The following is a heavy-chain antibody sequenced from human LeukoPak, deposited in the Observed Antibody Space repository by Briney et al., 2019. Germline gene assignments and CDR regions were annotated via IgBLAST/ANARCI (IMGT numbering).Heavy chain of an antibody. D-gene: IGHD1-26*01. V-gene: IGHV1-24*01. CDR1: GYTLTELS. Sequence: GASVRVSCKVSGYTLTELSMHWVRQAPGKGLEWMGGFDPEDGETIYAQKFQGRVTMTRDTSTSTVYMELSSLRSEDTAVYYCSLAPYSGSYSLPHWGQGTLVTVSS. CDR3: SLAPYSGSYSLPH. J-gene: IGHJ4*02. CDR2: FDPEDGET.